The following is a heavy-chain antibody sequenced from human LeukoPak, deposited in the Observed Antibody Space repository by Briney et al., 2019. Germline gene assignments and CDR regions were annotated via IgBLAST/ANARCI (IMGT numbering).Heavy chain of an antibody. CDR2: ISWNSGSI. CDR1: GFTFDDYA. V-gene: IGHV3-9*03. CDR3: AKDTGPGGYCSSTSCSADAFDI. D-gene: IGHD2-2*01. Sequence: GGSLRLSCAASGFTFDDYAMHWVRHAPGKGLEWVSGISWNSGSIGYADSVKGRFTISRDNAKNYLYLQMNSLRAEDMALYYCAKDTGPGGYCSSTSCSADAFDIWGQGTMVTVSS. J-gene: IGHJ3*02.